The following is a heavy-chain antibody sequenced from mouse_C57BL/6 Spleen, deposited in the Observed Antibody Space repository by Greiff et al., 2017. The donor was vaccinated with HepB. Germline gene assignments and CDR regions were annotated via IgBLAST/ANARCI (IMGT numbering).Heavy chain of an antibody. J-gene: IGHJ3*01. CDR1: GYTFTSYW. CDR3: ARASQLGFAY. V-gene: IGHV1-64*01. CDR2: IHPNSGST. Sequence: VQLQQSGAELVKPGASVKLSCKASGYTFTSYWMHWVKQRPGQGLEWIGMIHPNSGSTNYNEKFKSKATLTVDKSSSTAYMQLSSLTSEDSAVYYCARASQLGFAYWGQGTLVTVSA.